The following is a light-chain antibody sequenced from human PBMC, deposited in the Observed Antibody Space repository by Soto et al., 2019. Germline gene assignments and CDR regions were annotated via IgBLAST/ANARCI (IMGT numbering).Light chain of an antibody. CDR1: SSDIGAHDD. CDR3: CSYTSDLTPYV. CDR2: GVT. J-gene: IGLJ1*01. V-gene: IGLV2-14*03. Sequence: QSALTQPASVSGSPGQSITISCTGTSSDIGAHDDVSWYQQHPGKVPKLLIYGVTDRPSGISNRFSGSKSGNVASLTISGLQAEDEADYYCCSYTSDLTPYVFGTGTKGTV.